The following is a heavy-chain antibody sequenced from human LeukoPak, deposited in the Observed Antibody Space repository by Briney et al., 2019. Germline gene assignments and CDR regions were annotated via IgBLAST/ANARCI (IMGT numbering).Heavy chain of an antibody. CDR3: ASRLYSSSWSP. V-gene: IGHV5-51*01. Sequence: GESLKISCKASGYSFTSYWIGWVRQMPGKGLEWMGIIYPGDSDTRYSPSFQGQVTISADKSISTAYLQWSSLKTSDSAMYYCASRLYSSSWSPGGQGTLVTVSS. D-gene: IGHD6-13*01. CDR2: IYPGDSDT. J-gene: IGHJ5*02. CDR1: GYSFTSYW.